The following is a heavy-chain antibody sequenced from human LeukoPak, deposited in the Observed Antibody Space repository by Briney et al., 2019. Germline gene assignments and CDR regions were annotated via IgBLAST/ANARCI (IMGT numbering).Heavy chain of an antibody. CDR1: GFTFSSYT. CDR3: AKLYYDSSGYYPPKDY. V-gene: IGHV3-21*04. Sequence: GGSLRLSCAVSGFTFSSYTMHWVRQAPGKGLEWVASISSGGGYILYADSVKGRFTISRDNDKNSVYLQMNSLRAEDTAVYYCAKLYYDSSGYYPPKDYWGQGTLVTVSS. D-gene: IGHD3-22*01. CDR2: ISSGGGYI. J-gene: IGHJ4*02.